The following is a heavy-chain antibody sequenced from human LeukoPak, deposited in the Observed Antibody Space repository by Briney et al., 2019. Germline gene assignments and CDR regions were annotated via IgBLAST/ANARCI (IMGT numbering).Heavy chain of an antibody. D-gene: IGHD2-2*01. CDR3: AKGIVAVPAAIDASAYYYGMDV. J-gene: IGHJ6*02. CDR2: ISSNGGST. CDR1: GFTFSNYA. Sequence: GGSLRLSCAASGFTFSNYAMHWVRQAPGKGLEYVSAISSNGGSTYYANSVKGRFTISRDNSKNTLYLQMGSLRAEDMAVYYCAKGIVAVPAAIDASAYYYGMDVLGQGTTVTVSS. V-gene: IGHV3-64*01.